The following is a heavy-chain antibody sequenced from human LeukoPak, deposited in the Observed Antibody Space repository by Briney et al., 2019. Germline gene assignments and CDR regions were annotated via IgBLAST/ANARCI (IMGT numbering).Heavy chain of an antibody. V-gene: IGHV1-8*03. D-gene: IGHD2-15*01. CDR2: MNPNSGNT. J-gene: IGHJ4*02. Sequence: ASVKVSCKASGYTFTSYDINWVRQATGRGLEWMGWMNPNSGNTGYAQKFQGRVTITRNTSISTAYMELSSLRSEDTAVYYCARASSVYCSGGSCYWDPSFDYWGQGTLVTVSS. CDR3: ARASSVYCSGGSCYWDPSFDY. CDR1: GYTFTSYD.